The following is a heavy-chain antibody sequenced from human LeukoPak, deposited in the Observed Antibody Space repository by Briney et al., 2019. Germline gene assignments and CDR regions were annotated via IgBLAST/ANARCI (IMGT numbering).Heavy chain of an antibody. Sequence: SETLSLTCTVSGGSISSSNYYWGWIRRPPSKGLEWIGSMYYSGSIFYNPSLKSRVTISINTSKNQFSLKVSSVTAADTAVYYCARTRVPGSYSPKGPFDYWGQGTLVTVSS. CDR1: GGSISSSNYY. V-gene: IGHV4-39*07. D-gene: IGHD1-26*01. CDR2: MYYSGSI. J-gene: IGHJ4*02. CDR3: ARTRVPGSYSPKGPFDY.